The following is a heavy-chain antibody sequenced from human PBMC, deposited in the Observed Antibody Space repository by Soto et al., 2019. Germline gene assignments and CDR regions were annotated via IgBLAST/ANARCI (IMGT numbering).Heavy chain of an antibody. Sequence: QVQLQESGPGLVKPSQTLSLTCTVSGGSISSGGYYWSWIRQHPGKGLEWIGYIYYSGSTYYNPSLESRVTISVDTSKNQFSLKLSSVTAADTAVYYCARDNYYDSSDDAFDIWGQGTMVTVSS. CDR1: GGSISSGGYY. CDR3: ARDNYYDSSDDAFDI. J-gene: IGHJ3*02. D-gene: IGHD3-22*01. V-gene: IGHV4-31*03. CDR2: IYYSGST.